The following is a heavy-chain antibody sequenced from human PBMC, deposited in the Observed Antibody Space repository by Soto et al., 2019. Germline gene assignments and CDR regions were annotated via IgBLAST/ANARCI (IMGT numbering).Heavy chain of an antibody. V-gene: IGHV4-31*03. CDR2: IYYSGST. CDR1: GGSISSGGYY. D-gene: IGHD6-19*01. CDR3: ARVYSSKGNWFDP. J-gene: IGHJ5*02. Sequence: LSLTCTVSGGSISSGGYYWSWIRQHPGKGLEWIGYIYYSGSTYYNPSLKSRVTISVDTSKNQFSLKLSSVTAADTAVYYCARVYSSKGNWFDPWGQGTLVTVSS.